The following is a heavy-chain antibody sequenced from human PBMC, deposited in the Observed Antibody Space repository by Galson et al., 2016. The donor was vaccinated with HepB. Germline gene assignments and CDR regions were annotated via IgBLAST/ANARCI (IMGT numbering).Heavy chain of an antibody. CDR2: IRSGGDT. CDR1: GFPFSNYV. Sequence: SLRLSCAASGFPFSNYVMTWVRQTPGKGLEWVSNIRSGGDTYYADSLKGRFTVSRDDSRNMLYLQMNSLRVDDTAVYSCAKGGGDTTGWYPLDSWGQGTTVTVSS. D-gene: IGHD6-19*01. CDR3: AKGGGDTTGWYPLDS. J-gene: IGHJ6*02. V-gene: IGHV3-23*01.